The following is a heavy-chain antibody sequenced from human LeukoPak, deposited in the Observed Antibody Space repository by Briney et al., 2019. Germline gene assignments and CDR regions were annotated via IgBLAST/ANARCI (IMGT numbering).Heavy chain of an antibody. CDR3: ARDGYATSNWFDP. Sequence: GASVKVSCKASGGTFSSYAISWVRQAPGQGLEWMGGIIPIFGTANYAQKFQGRVTITADESTSTAYMELSSLRSEDTAVYYCARDGYATSNWFDPWGQGTLVTVSS. V-gene: IGHV1-69*13. J-gene: IGHJ5*02. CDR1: GGTFSSYA. D-gene: IGHD1-1*01. CDR2: IIPIFGTA.